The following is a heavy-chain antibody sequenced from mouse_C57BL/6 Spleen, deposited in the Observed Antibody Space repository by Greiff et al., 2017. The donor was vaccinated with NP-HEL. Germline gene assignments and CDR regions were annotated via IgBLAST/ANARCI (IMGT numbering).Heavy chain of an antibody. D-gene: IGHD1-1*01. J-gene: IGHJ4*01. V-gene: IGHV1-81*01. CDR2: IYPRSGNT. Sequence: QVQLQQSGAELARPGASVKLSCKASGYTFTSYGISWVKQRTGQGLEWIGEIYPRSGNTYYNEKFKGKATLTADKSSRTAYMQLRSMTSEDTAVYICTRNYSRNGYDYAIAYWGQGTSVTVSS. CDR1: GYTFTSYG. CDR3: TRNYSRNGYDYAIAY.